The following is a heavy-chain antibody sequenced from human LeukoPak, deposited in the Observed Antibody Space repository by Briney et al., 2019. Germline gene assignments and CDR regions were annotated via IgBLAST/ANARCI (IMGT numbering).Heavy chain of an antibody. CDR1: GYSISSGYY. J-gene: IGHJ4*02. CDR3: ARATTVSIFDY. Sequence: SETLSLTRTVSGYSISSGYYWGWIRQPPGKGLEWIGSIYHSGSTYYNPSLKSRVTISVDTSKNQFSLKLSSVTAADTAVYYCARATTVSIFDYWGQGTLVTVSS. V-gene: IGHV4-38-2*02. CDR2: IYHSGST. D-gene: IGHD4-11*01.